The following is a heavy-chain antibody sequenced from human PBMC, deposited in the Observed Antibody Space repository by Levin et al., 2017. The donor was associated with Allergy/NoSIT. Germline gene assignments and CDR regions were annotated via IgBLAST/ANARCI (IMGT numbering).Heavy chain of an antibody. CDR1: GFTFGDYA. Sequence: GGSLRLSCTASGFTFGDYAMSWFRQAPGKGLEWVGFIRSKAYGGTTEYAASVKGRFTISRDDSKSIAYLQMNSLKTEDTAVYYCTRTKYYEILTGLDYWGQGTLVTVSS. CDR3: TRTKYYEILTGLDY. D-gene: IGHD3-9*01. J-gene: IGHJ4*02. V-gene: IGHV3-49*03. CDR2: IRSKAYGGTT.